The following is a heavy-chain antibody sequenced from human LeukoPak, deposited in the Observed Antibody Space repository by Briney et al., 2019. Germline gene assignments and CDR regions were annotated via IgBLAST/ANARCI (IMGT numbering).Heavy chain of an antibody. J-gene: IGHJ4*02. Sequence: GGSLRLSCAASGFTFSRNAMIWVRQAPGKGLEWVSAISGSGSDTYYADSVKGRFTIFRDNSKNTVYLRMNSLRAEDTAVYYCAKDPWGSRGYFDYCGQGTLVTVSS. CDR3: AKDPWGSRGYFDY. CDR2: ISGSGSDT. CDR1: GFTFSRNA. V-gene: IGHV3-23*01. D-gene: IGHD7-27*01.